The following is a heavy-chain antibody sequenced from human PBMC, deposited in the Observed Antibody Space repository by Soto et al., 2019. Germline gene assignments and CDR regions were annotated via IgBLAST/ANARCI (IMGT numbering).Heavy chain of an antibody. V-gene: IGHV5-51*01. D-gene: IGHD3-16*01. CDR1: GYSFTSKW. CDR3: ARHQRDDASRKIDC. J-gene: IGHJ4*02. Sequence: GGSLKIPCQGPGYSFTSKWIGWVRQMPGKGLEWMGIINPADSDIKYSPSSQGQVTISADKSIGTAYLQWSSLKASDNAMYYCARHQRDDASRKIDCWGQGTLVTVSS. CDR2: INPADSDI.